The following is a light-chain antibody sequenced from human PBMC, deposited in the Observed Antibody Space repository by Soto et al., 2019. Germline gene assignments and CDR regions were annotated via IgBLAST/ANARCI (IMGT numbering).Light chain of an antibody. CDR1: SSNIWGNS. V-gene: IGLV1-51*01. Sequence: QSVLSQPPSVSAAPGQRVTISCSGSSSNIWGNSVSWYQQLPGTAPKLLIYDDDQRPSGIPDRFSGSKSGTSATLGITGFQNGDEADYYCGSWDSRLSAYVLGTGTKVTVL. CDR2: DDD. J-gene: IGLJ1*01. CDR3: GSWDSRLSAYV.